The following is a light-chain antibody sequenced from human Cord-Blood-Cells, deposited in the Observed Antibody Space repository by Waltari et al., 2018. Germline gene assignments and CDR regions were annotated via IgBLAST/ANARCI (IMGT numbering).Light chain of an antibody. V-gene: IGLV6-57*03. CDR2: EAN. CDR3: QSYDSSNSWV. J-gene: IGLJ3*02. Sequence: NFMLTQPHSVSESPGKTVTISCTRSSGSIASNYVQWYQQRPGSAPTTVIDEANQRPSGVPDRFSGSIDSSSNSASLTISGLKTEDEADYYCQSYDSSNSWVFGGGTKLTVL. CDR1: SGSIASNY.